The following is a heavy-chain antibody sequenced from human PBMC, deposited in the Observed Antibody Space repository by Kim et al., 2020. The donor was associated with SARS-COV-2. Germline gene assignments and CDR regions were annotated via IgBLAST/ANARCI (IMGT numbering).Heavy chain of an antibody. CDR2: T. Sequence: TNYSPSFQGHVTISADKSISTAYLQWSSLKASDTAMYYCARLRRIGGFDPWGQGTLVTVSS. CDR3: ARLRRIGGFDP. V-gene: IGHV5-10-1*01. J-gene: IGHJ5*02. D-gene: IGHD2-15*01.